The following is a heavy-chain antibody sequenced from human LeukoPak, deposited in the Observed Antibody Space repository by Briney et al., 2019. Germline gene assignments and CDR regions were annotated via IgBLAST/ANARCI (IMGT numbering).Heavy chain of an antibody. V-gene: IGHV4-59*08. Sequence: SETLSLTCTVSGGSISRYYWSWIRQSPGKGLEWIGYIYYSGTTNYNPSLKSRVTISVDTSKNQFSLNLDSVTAADTAVYYCARHTAKTYSSSSDWFDPWGQGTLVTVSS. J-gene: IGHJ5*02. D-gene: IGHD6-6*01. CDR2: IYYSGTT. CDR1: GGSISRYY. CDR3: ARHTAKTYSSSSDWFDP.